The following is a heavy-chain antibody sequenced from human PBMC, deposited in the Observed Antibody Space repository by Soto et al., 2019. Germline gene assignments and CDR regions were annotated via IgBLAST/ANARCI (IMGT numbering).Heavy chain of an antibody. Sequence: SETLSLTCAVYGGSFSGYYWSWIRQPPGKELEWIGEINHSGSTNYNPSLKSRVTISVDTSKNQFSLKLSSVTAADTAVYYCARAMKRSSPTYYYYYYGMDVWGQGTTVTVSS. D-gene: IGHD6-13*01. V-gene: IGHV4-34*01. CDR3: ARAMKRSSPTYYYYYYGMDV. CDR2: INHSGST. J-gene: IGHJ6*02. CDR1: GGSFSGYY.